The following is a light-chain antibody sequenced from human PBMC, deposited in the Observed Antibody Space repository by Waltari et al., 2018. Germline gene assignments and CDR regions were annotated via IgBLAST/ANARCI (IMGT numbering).Light chain of an antibody. CDR2: AAS. CDR3: QHYVRLPVT. J-gene: IGKJ1*01. CDR1: QSIGTF. V-gene: IGKV3-20*01. Sequence: IMLTQSPDTLSLSPGERATLSCRASQSIGTFLVWYQRKPGQAPRLLIYAASTRATGIPDRFSGSGSGTDFSLIISRLEPEDFAVYYCQHYVRLPVTFGQGTKVEIK.